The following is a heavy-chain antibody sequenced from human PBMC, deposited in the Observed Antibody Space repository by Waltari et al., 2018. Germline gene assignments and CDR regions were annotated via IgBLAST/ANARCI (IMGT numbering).Heavy chain of an antibody. D-gene: IGHD1-26*01. CDR2: IYSSGST. CDR3: ARGGSGSSPVFDY. CDR1: GGSISSYY. V-gene: IGHV4-59*01. Sequence: QVQLRESGPGLVKPSEDLSLNCTVSGGSISSYYWSWLRQPPGKGLEWIGYIYSSGSTNYNPSLKSRVTISVDTSKNQFSLKLSSVTAADTAVYYCARGGSGSSPVFDYWGQGTLVTVSS. J-gene: IGHJ4*02.